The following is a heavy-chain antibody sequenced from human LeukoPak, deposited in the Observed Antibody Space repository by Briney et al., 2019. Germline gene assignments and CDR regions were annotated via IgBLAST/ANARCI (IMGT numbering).Heavy chain of an antibody. CDR3: AREFRKPSTGD. J-gene: IGHJ4*02. D-gene: IGHD1-14*01. V-gene: IGHV3-30*03. CDR1: GFTFSSYG. Sequence: GGSLRLSCAASGFTFSSYGMHWVRQAPGKGLEWVAVISYDGSNKYYADSVKGRFTISRDNAKNTLYLQMNSLRAEDTAVYFCAREFRKPSTGDWGQGTLVTVSS. CDR2: ISYDGSNK.